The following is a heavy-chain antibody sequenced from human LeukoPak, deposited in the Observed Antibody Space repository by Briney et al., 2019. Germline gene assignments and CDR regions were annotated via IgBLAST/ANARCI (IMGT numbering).Heavy chain of an antibody. J-gene: IGHJ1*01. CDR1: GYTFTSYD. CDR2: MNPNSGNT. D-gene: IGHD3-22*01. V-gene: IGHV1-8*01. Sequence: ASVKVSCKASGYTFTSYDTNWVRQATGQGLEWMGWMNPNSGNTGYAQKFQGRVTMTRNTSISTAYMELSSLRSEDTAVYYCARGEGYYDSSGYSEPGSQHWGQGTLVTVSS. CDR3: ARGEGYYDSSGYSEPGSQH.